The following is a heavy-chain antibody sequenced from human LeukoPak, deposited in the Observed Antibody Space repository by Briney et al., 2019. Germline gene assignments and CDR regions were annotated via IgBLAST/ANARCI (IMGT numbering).Heavy chain of an antibody. CDR1: GYTFTGYY. Sequence: ASVKVSCKASGYTFTGYYMHWVRQAPGQGLEWMGWINPNSGGTNYAQKFQGRVTMTRDTSISTAYMELSRLRSDDTAVYYCARDFWSGYNSPLVVDYYYMDVWGKGTTVTVSS. J-gene: IGHJ6*03. CDR2: INPNSGGT. D-gene: IGHD3-3*01. V-gene: IGHV1-2*02. CDR3: ARDFWSGYNSPLVVDYYYMDV.